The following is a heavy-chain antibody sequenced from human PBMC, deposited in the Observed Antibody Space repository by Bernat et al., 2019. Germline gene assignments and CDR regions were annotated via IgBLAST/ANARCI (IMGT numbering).Heavy chain of an antibody. CDR3: LRGSTRDY. CDR2: IYSDGRT. CDR1: GFTVSSTY. Sequence: EVQLVESGGGLIQPGGSLRLSCAASGFTVSSTYMSWVRQAPGKGLEWVSIIYSDGRTYYADSGKGRFTISRDNSKNTLYLQMNSLRAEDTAVYYCLRGSTRDYWGQGTLVTVSS. D-gene: IGHD3-10*01. J-gene: IGHJ4*02. V-gene: IGHV3-53*01.